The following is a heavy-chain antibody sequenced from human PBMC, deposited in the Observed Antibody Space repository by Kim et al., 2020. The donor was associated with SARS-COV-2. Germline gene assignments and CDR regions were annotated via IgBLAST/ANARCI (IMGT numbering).Heavy chain of an antibody. CDR3: AKNNRPASRYYYGMDV. Sequence: GGSLRLSCAASGFTFDDYAMHWVRQAPGKGLEWVSGISWNSGSIDYADSVKGRFTISRDNAKNSLYLQMNSLRAEDTALYYCAKNNRPASRYYYGMDVWGRGTTVTVSS. CDR1: GFTFDDYA. D-gene: IGHD6-6*01. CDR2: ISWNSGSI. J-gene: IGHJ6*02. V-gene: IGHV3-9*01.